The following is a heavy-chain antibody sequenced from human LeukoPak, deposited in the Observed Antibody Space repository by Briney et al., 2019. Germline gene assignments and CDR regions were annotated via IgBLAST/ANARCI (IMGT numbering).Heavy chain of an antibody. D-gene: IGHD1-26*01. J-gene: IGHJ4*02. CDR2: IYYCGST. CDR3: ARSRGARFAPLDY. V-gene: IGHV4-59*01. Sequence: PSQTLSLTCTVSGGSITSYYWSWIRQPPGKGLEWIGYIYYCGSTNYNPSLESRVTISVDTSKNQFSLNLNSVTTADTAVYYCARSRGARFAPLDYWGQGTLVTVSS. CDR1: GGSITSYY.